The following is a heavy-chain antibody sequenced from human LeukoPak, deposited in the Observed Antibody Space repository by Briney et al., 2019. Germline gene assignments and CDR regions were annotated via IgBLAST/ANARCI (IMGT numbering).Heavy chain of an antibody. J-gene: IGHJ3*02. CDR1: GYTFTSYG. Sequence: GASVKVSCKASGYTFTSYGISWVRQAPGQGLEWMGWISAYNGNTNYAQKLQGRVTMTTDTSTSTAYMELRSLRSDDTAVYFCARWLMRATTRDAFDIWGQGTMVTVSS. CDR3: ARWLMRATTRDAFDI. D-gene: IGHD1-26*01. CDR2: ISAYNGNT. V-gene: IGHV1-18*01.